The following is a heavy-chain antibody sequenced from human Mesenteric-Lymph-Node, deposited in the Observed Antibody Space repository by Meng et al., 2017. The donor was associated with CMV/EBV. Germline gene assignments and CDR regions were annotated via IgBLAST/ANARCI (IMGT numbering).Heavy chain of an antibody. J-gene: IGHJ6*02. Sequence: ASVKVSCKASGYTFTNYGISWVRQAPGQGLEWMGWISAHNGNTDYAQKVRGRVTMTTDTSTTTVYMELRSLRSDDTAVYYCARVDGVVIAPSYRNHYYYGMDVWGQGTTVTVSS. V-gene: IGHV1-18*01. CDR3: ARVDGVVIAPSYRNHYYYGMDV. D-gene: IGHD2/OR15-2a*01. CDR1: GYTFTNYG. CDR2: ISAHNGNT.